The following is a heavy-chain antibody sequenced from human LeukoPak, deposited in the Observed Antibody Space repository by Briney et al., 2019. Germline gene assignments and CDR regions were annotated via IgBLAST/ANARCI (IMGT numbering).Heavy chain of an antibody. Sequence: GGSQRLSCAASGFIFSSYWMSWVRQAPGKGLEWVANIKEDGSEKYYVDSVKGRFTISRDNAKTSLYLQMNSLRAEDTAVYYCARLTGYSSPYEAFDIWGQGTMVTVSS. J-gene: IGHJ3*02. D-gene: IGHD6-13*01. CDR1: GFIFSSYW. V-gene: IGHV3-7*01. CDR3: ARLTGYSSPYEAFDI. CDR2: IKEDGSEK.